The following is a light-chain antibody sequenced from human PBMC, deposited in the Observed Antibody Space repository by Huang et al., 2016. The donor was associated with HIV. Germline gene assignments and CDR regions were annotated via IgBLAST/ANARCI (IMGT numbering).Light chain of an antibody. CDR2: GAS. Sequence: EIVMTQSPATLSVSPGERATLSCRASQTVNSNLAWYQHKPGQAPRLLTDGASTRATGVPARCSGSGSGTKFTLTISSLQSEDFAVYYCQQYNNWLAFGQGTKVEIK. J-gene: IGKJ1*01. CDR1: QTVNSN. V-gene: IGKV3-15*01. CDR3: QQYNNWLA.